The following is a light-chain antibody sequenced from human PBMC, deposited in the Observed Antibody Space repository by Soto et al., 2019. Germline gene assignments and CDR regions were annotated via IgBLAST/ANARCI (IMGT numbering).Light chain of an antibody. Sequence: QSVLTPPPSVSGAPGQRVTISCIGATSDVHWYQHLPGTAPKLLIYGNNNRPSGVPDRFSGSKSGTSASLAITGLQAEDESDYYGQSFDSSVSALYVFGTGTKLTVL. V-gene: IGLV1-40*01. CDR2: GNN. CDR1: GATSD. CDR3: QSFDSSVSALYV. J-gene: IGLJ1*01.